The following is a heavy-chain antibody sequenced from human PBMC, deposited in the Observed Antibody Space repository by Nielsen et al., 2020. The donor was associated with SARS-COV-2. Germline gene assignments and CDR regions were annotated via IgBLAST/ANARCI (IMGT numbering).Heavy chain of an antibody. CDR2: IRMSDGAT. CDR1: GFALSAYG. J-gene: IGHJ6*03. D-gene: IGHD5/OR15-5a*01. V-gene: IGHV3-48*02. CDR3: AKELEVCCHYMDV. Sequence: GESLKISCTASGFALSAYGMDWVRQVPGRGLEWLAHIRMSDGATQYADSVRGRFTISRDNAKNSLYLQMNSLRDEDTAVYFCAKELEVCCHYMDVWGQGTAVFVSS.